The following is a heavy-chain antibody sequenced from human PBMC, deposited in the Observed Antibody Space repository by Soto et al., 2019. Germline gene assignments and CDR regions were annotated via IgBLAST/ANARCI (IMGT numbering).Heavy chain of an antibody. J-gene: IGHJ6*02. CDR2: ISAYNGKT. D-gene: IGHD5-12*01. Sequence: QVQLVQSGGEVKKPGASVKLSCTASGYTFTSYGISWVRQAPGQGLEWMGWISAYNGKTNYAQNVQGRVTMTTDTSTRTAYMDLRSLRSDDTAVYYCAGGGDVTYYHGMDVWGQGTTVTVSS. CDR1: GYTFTSYG. CDR3: AGGGDVTYYHGMDV. V-gene: IGHV1-18*01.